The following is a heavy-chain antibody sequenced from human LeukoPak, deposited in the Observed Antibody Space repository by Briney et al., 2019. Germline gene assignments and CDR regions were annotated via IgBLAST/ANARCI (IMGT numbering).Heavy chain of an antibody. CDR1: GFTLSSYW. V-gene: IGHV3-74*01. Sequence: PGGSLRLSCAASGFTLSSYWMHWVRQAPGKGLVWVSRLNSDGSTTSYADSVKGRFTISRDNAKNTMYVQMNSLRDEDTAVYYCARGYYGMDVWGQGTTVTVSS. J-gene: IGHJ6*02. CDR3: ARGYYGMDV. CDR2: LNSDGSTT.